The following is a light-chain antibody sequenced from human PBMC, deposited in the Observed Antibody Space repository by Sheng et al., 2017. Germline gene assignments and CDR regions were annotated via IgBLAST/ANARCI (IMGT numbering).Light chain of an antibody. CDR2: WAS. Sequence: DIVLTQSPDSLAVSLCERATINCKSSQSVLYSSNNKNYLAWYRQRPGQPPKLLIYWASVRESGVSDRFSGSGSGTDFTLTISSLQAEDVAVYFCQQYYGTPFTFGQGTKLEI. V-gene: IGKV4-1*01. CDR1: QSVLYSSNNKNY. J-gene: IGKJ2*01. CDR3: QQYYGTPFT.